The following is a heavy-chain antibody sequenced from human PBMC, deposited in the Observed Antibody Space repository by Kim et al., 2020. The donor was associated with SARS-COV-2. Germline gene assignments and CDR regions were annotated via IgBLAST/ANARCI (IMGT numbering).Heavy chain of an antibody. J-gene: IGHJ5*02. Sequence: SETLSLTCTVSGGSISSYYWSWIRQPPGKGLEWIGYIYYSGSTNYNPSLKSRVTISVDTSKNQFSLKLSSVTAADTAVYYWARGSSLTIFGVVGWFDPWGQGTLVTVSS. CDR1: GGSISSYY. CDR3: ARGSSLTIFGVVGWFDP. CDR2: IYYSGST. D-gene: IGHD3-3*01. V-gene: IGHV4-59*01.